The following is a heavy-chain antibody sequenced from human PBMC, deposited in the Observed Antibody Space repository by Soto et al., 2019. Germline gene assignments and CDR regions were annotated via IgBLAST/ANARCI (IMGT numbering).Heavy chain of an antibody. CDR3: ARHPRDDFWSGYYKERMDDYYGMDV. J-gene: IGHJ6*02. Sequence: SETLSLTCTVSGGSISSSSYYWGWIRQPPGKGLEWIGSIYYSGSTYYNPSLKSRVTISVDTSKNQFSLKLSSVTAADTAVYYCARHPRDDFWSGYYKERMDDYYGMDVWGQGTTVTVSS. CDR1: GGSISSSSYY. D-gene: IGHD3-3*01. V-gene: IGHV4-39*01. CDR2: IYYSGST.